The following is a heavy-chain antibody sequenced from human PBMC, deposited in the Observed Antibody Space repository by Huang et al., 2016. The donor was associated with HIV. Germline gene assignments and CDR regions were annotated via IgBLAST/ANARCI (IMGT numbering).Heavy chain of an antibody. Sequence: QITLKESGPTLVKPTQTLTLTCAFSGFSLSRGGVGVGWIRQPTGKALEWIALISWNDDKRYSPSWMRMMCCMCYVFDVVVVVFVRCMEVGDTATFYCAHSSNYYNLYFDYWGQGTLVTVSS. J-gene: IGHJ4*02. CDR1: GFSLSRGGVG. CDR3: AHSSNYYNLYFDY. D-gene: IGHD3-10*01. V-gene: IGHV2-5*01. CDR2: ISWNDDK.